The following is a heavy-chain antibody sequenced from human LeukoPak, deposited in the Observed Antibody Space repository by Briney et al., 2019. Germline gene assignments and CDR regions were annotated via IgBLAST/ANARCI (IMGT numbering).Heavy chain of an antibody. CDR1: GGTFSSYA. CDR3: ARGENIVVRSRGAFDI. V-gene: IGHV1-69*05. J-gene: IGHJ3*02. D-gene: IGHD2-15*01. Sequence: GSSVKVSCKASGGTFSSYAISWVRQAPGQGLEWMGGIIPIFGTANYAQKFQGRVTITTDESTGTAYMELSSLRSEDTAVYYCARGENIVVRSRGAFDIWGQGTMVTVSS. CDR2: IIPIFGTA.